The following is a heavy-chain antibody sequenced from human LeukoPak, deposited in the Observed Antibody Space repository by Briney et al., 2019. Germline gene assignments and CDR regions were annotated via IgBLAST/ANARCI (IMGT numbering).Heavy chain of an antibody. CDR2: IRSKPYGGTG. Sequence: GGSLRLSCTASGFTFGDYPVSWVRQAPGKGLEWVGFIRSKPYGGTGEYAASVKGRFTISRDDSKSIAHLQMNSLKTEDTAVYYCTRPPLVVPAAIDYWGQGTLVTVSS. CDR1: GFTFGDYP. V-gene: IGHV3-49*04. J-gene: IGHJ4*02. CDR3: TRPPLVVPAAIDY. D-gene: IGHD2-2*01.